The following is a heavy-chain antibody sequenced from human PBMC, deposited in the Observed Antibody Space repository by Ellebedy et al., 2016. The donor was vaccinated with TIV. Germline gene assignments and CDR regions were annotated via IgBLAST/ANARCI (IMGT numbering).Heavy chain of an antibody. CDR3: AKDRGYDGGRAIFDS. CDR1: GFTFSSYA. V-gene: IGHV3-23*01. D-gene: IGHD3-10*01. Sequence: GESLKISCAASGFTFSSYAMRWVRQAPEKGLEWVSGISGSGDRTYYADSVKGRFTISRDNSKNTLYLQINSLRVEDTAVFYCAKDRGYDGGRAIFDSWGQGTLVTVSS. CDR2: ISGSGDRT. J-gene: IGHJ4*02.